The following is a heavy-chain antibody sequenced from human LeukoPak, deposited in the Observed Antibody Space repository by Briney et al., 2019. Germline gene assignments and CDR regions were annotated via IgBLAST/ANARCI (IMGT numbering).Heavy chain of an antibody. CDR2: INGGGGST. Sequence: GGSLRLSCAASGFTFSSYAMSGVRQAPGKGLEWVSIINGGGGSTYYADSVKGRFTISRDNSKNSLYLQMNSLRAEDTAVYYCAKGSEYLWGSLQNYYFYYMDVWGKGTTVTVSS. CDR1: GFTFSSYA. J-gene: IGHJ6*03. V-gene: IGHV3-23*01. CDR3: AKGSEYLWGSLQNYYFYYMDV. D-gene: IGHD3-16*01.